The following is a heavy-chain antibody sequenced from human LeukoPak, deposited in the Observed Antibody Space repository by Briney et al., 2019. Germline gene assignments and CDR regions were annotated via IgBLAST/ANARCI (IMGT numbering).Heavy chain of an antibody. V-gene: IGHV3-11*01. CDR2: ISSSGSTI. CDR3: ARDQADSSGYYYFDY. D-gene: IGHD3-22*01. CDR1: GFTFSDYY. J-gene: IGHJ4*02. Sequence: GGSLRLSCAASGFTFSDYYMSWIRQAPGKGLEWVSYISSSGSTIYYADSVKGRFTISRDNAKNSLYLQMNSLRAEDTAVYYCARDQADSSGYYYFDYWAQGTLVTVSS.